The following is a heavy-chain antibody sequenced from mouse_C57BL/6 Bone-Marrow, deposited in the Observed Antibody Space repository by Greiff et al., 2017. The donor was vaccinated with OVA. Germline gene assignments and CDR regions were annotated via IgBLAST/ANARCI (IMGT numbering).Heavy chain of an antibody. CDR1: GFTFSSYG. CDR2: ISRGGSYT. CDR3: ARQKDYDVRAMDY. Sequence: EVKVVESGGDLVKPGGSLKLSCAASGFTFSSYGMSWVRQTPDKRLEWVATISRGGSYTYYPASVKGRFTISRYNAKNTLYMQMSSLKSEDTAMYYCARQKDYDVRAMDYWGQGTSVTVSS. D-gene: IGHD2-4*01. J-gene: IGHJ4*01. V-gene: IGHV5-6*01.